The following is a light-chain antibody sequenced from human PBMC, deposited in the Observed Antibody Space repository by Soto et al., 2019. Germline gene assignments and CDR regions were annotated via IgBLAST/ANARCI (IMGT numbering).Light chain of an antibody. J-gene: IGLJ2*01. V-gene: IGLV2-8*01. CDR2: EVS. CDR1: ISDVGGYNS. CDR3: SSYAGSSNVV. Sequence: QSALTHPPSASGSPGQSVTICCTGTISDVGGYNSVSWYQQHPGKAPKLMIYEVSRRPSGVPDRFSGSKSGNTASLTVSGLQAEDEADYYCSSYAGSSNVVFGGGTKVTVL.